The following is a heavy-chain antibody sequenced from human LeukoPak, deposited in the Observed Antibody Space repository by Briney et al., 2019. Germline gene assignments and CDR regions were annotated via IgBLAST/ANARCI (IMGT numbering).Heavy chain of an antibody. V-gene: IGHV4-34*01. J-gene: IGHJ4*02. D-gene: IGHD3-22*01. CDR1: GGSFSGYY. CDR2: INHSGST. CDR3: ARAPHFFDTSGSRYYFDY. Sequence: PSETLSLTCAVYGGSFSGYYWSWIRQPPGKGLEWIGEINHSGSTNYNPSLMSRVTISVDTSKNQFSLILRSVTAADTAVYYCARAPHFFDTSGSRYYFDYWGQGALVTVSS.